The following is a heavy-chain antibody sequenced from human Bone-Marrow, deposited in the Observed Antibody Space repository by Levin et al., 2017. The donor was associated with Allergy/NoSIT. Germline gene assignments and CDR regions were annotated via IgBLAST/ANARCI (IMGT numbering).Heavy chain of an antibody. V-gene: IGHV3-7*01. CDR1: GFTFNTYW. CDR3: ATIRAPGYFDY. Sequence: SGGSLRLSCAASGFTFNTYWMTWVRQAPGKGLEWVAYINQGGSVTDYVDSVKGRFTISRDNAKNSQYLQMNSLGAEDTAVYYCATIRAPGYFDYWGQGSLVTVSS. CDR2: INQGGSVT. J-gene: IGHJ4*02.